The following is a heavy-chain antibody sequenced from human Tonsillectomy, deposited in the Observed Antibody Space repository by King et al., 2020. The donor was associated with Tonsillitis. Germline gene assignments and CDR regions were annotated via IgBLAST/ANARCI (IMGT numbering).Heavy chain of an antibody. D-gene: IGHD6-19*01. V-gene: IGHV3-33*05. CDR1: GFTFSTYG. CDR2: LAYDGSNK. J-gene: IGHJ4*02. Sequence: VQLVESGGGVVQPGRSLRLSCAASGFTFSTYGMHWVRQAPGRGLEWVAVLAYDGSNKYYADSVKGRFTISRDNSKNTLYLQMNSLRAEDTAVYYCARDPSNGLYFDHWGQGTLVTVSS. CDR3: ARDPSNGLYFDH.